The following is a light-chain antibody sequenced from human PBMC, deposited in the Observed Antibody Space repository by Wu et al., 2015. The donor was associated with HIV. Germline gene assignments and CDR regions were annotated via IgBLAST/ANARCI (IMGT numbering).Light chain of an antibody. Sequence: EIVLIQSPVTLSLSPGERATLSCRASQSFNSKYLAWYQQKPGQAPRLLIYDAYSRATGVPDRFSGSGSGTDFTLTISRLEPEDFAVYYCQQYNSLRYTFGQGTKLEIK. CDR3: QQYNSLRYT. CDR2: DAY. V-gene: IGKV3-20*01. CDR1: QSFNSKY. J-gene: IGKJ2*01.